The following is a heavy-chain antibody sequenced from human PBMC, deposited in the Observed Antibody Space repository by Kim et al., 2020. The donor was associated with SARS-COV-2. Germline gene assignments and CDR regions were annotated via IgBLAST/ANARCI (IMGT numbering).Heavy chain of an antibody. D-gene: IGHD2-15*01. V-gene: IGHV3-15*01. CDR2: IKSKTDGGTI. CDR1: GLTFSNAW. Sequence: GGSLRLPCAASGLTFSNAWMSWVRQAPGMGLEWVGRIKSKTDGGTIDYAAPVKGRFTISRDDSKNTLYLQMNSLKTEDTAVYFCFTGGRLGYWGQGTLVTVSS. J-gene: IGHJ4*02. CDR3: FTGGRLGY.